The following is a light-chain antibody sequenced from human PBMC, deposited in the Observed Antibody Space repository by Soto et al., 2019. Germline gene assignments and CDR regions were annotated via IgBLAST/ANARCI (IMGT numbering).Light chain of an antibody. CDR2: AAS. CDR1: HNINSY. CDR3: QQCYPSPLYA. V-gene: IGKV1-39*01. Sequence: DVQVTQSPSSLSASVGDMVTITCRASHNINSYLNWYQQEPGKAPKLLIYAASNLQSGVPSRFSGSGSGTDFTLTISSLQPEDFATYFCQQCYPSPLYARGQSTKLDI. J-gene: IGKJ2*01.